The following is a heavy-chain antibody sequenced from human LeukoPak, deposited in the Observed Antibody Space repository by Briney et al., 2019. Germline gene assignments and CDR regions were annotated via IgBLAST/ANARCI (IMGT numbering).Heavy chain of an antibody. V-gene: IGHV1-8*01. J-gene: IGHJ4*02. CDR3: ARGRITMVRGVIIGALGYRY. CDR1: GYTFTSYD. Sequence: ASVKVSCKASGYTFTSYDINWVRQATGQGLEWMGWMNPNSGNTGYAQKFQGRVTMTRNTYISTAYMELSSLRSEDTAVYYCARGRITMVRGVIIGALGYRYWGQGTLVTVSS. D-gene: IGHD3-10*01. CDR2: MNPNSGNT.